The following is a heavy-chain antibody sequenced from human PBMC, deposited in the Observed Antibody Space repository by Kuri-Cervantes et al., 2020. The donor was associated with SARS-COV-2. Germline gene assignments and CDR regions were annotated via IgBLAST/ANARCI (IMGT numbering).Heavy chain of an antibody. CDR3: TTGFSGYPLDY. J-gene: IGHJ4*02. Sequence: GGSLRLSCAASGLTFSNAWMSWVRQAPGKGLEWVGRIKSKTDGGTTDYAAPVKGRFTISRDDSKNTLYLQMNSLKTEDTAVYYCTTGFSGYPLDYWGQGTLVTVSS. V-gene: IGHV3-15*01. CDR2: IKSKTDGGTT. CDR1: GLTFSNAW. D-gene: IGHD5-12*01.